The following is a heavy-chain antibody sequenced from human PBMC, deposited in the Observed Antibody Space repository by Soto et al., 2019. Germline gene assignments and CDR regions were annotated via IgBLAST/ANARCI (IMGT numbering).Heavy chain of an antibody. CDR2: IYYTGST. Sequence: QVQLQESGPGLVKPSETLSLTCTVSGGSTNYYYWSWFRQAPGKGLERLGYIYYTGSTNYNPSLQSRLTMSLDTSKSQCSVNLTSVTAEDTAVYYCAKGWGPGGIVVDYWGQGNLVIVSS. V-gene: IGHV4-59*01. CDR3: AKGWGPGGIVVDY. D-gene: IGHD3-22*01. J-gene: IGHJ4*02. CDR1: GGSTNYYY.